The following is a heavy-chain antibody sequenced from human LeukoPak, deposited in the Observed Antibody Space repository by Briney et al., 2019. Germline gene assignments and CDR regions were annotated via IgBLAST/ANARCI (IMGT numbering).Heavy chain of an antibody. V-gene: IGHV1-8*01. Sequence: ASVKVSCKASGYTFTSYDINWVRQATGQGIEWMGWMNPNSGNTGYAQKFQGRVTMTRNTSISTAYMELSSLRSEDTAVYYCASLVTGTTFGYYYYGMDVWGQGTTVTVSS. D-gene: IGHD1-7*01. J-gene: IGHJ6*02. CDR2: MNPNSGNT. CDR3: ASLVTGTTFGYYYYGMDV. CDR1: GYTFTSYD.